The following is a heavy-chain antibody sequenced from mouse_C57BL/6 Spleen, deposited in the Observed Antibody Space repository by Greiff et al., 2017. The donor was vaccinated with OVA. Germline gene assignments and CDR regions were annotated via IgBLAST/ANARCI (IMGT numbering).Heavy chain of an antibody. D-gene: IGHD1-1*01. J-gene: IGHJ2*01. V-gene: IGHV1-77*01. Sequence: QVQLQQSGAELVKPGASVKISCKASGYTFTDYYINWVKQRPGQGLEWIGKIGPGSGSTYYNEKFKGKATLTAEKSSSTAYMQLSSLTSEDSAVYFCAREERNFFGNGSSPFDYWGQGTTLTVSS. CDR2: IGPGSGST. CDR3: AREERNFFGNGSSPFDY. CDR1: GYTFTDYY.